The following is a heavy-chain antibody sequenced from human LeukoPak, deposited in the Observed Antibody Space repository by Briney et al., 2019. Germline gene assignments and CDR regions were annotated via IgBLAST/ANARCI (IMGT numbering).Heavy chain of an antibody. V-gene: IGHV4-34*01. Sequence: PSETLSLTCAVYGGSFSGYYWSWTRQPPGKGLEWIGEINHSGSTNYNPSLKSRVTISVDTSKNQFSLKLSSVTAADTAVYYCASDSVAGDLDYWGQGTLVTVSS. CDR1: GGSFSGYY. CDR3: ASDSVAGDLDY. J-gene: IGHJ4*02. CDR2: INHSGST. D-gene: IGHD6-19*01.